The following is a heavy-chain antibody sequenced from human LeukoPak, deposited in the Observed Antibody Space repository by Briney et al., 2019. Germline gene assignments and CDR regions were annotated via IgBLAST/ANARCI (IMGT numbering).Heavy chain of an antibody. CDR3: ARGGYCSSTSCYTGDWFDP. V-gene: IGHV1-8*03. Sequence: GASVKVSCKASGYTFTSYDINWVRQATGQGLEWMGWMNPNSGNTGYAQKFQVRVTITRNTSISTAYMELSSLRSEDTAVYYCARGGYCSSTSCYTGDWFDPWGQGTLVSVSS. D-gene: IGHD2-2*02. CDR1: GYTFTSYD. CDR2: MNPNSGNT. J-gene: IGHJ5*02.